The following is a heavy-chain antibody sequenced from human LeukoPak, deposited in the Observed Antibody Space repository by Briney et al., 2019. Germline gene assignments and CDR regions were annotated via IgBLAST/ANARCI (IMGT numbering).Heavy chain of an antibody. V-gene: IGHV3-33*06. CDR2: IWYDGSNK. CDR1: GFTFSSCG. Sequence: PGRSLRLSCAASGFTFSSCGMHWVRQAPGKGLEWVAVIWYDGSNKYYADSVKGRFTISRDNSKNTLYLQMNSLRAEDTAVYYCAKDSGSYYADYGGQGTLVTVS. CDR3: AKDSGSYYADY. D-gene: IGHD1-26*01. J-gene: IGHJ4*02.